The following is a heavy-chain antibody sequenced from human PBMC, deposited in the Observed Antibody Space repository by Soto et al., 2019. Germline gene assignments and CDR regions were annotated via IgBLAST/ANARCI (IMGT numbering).Heavy chain of an antibody. V-gene: IGHV1-69*01. J-gene: IGHJ5*02. CDR1: GGALTSYP. D-gene: IGHD1-1*01. Sequence: QVRLEQSGAEVKKPGSSVRVSCQASGGALTSYPIHWVRQAPGQGLEWMGVIDPMFDTSNLAEKFKARVTFTADASTKTVYIDLTSLRSDDTAVYFCATYPRPYNGIDLWGQGTLLTVSS. CDR3: ATYPRPYNGIDL. CDR2: IDPMFDTS.